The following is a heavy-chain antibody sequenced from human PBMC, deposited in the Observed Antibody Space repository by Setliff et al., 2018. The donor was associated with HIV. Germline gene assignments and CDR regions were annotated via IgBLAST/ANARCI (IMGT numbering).Heavy chain of an antibody. Sequence: ASVKVSCKASADTFTNCLINWVRQAPGQGLEWMGWINTDSGTPTYAQAFTGRFVFSLDTSVSTAFLHISNLKAEDTAIYYCARDGADYNFRSGSYPFDIWGQGTLVTVS. J-gene: IGHJ4*02. D-gene: IGHD3-3*01. CDR2: INTDSGTP. CDR3: ARDGADYNFRSGSYPFDI. CDR1: ADTFTNCL. V-gene: IGHV7-4-1*02.